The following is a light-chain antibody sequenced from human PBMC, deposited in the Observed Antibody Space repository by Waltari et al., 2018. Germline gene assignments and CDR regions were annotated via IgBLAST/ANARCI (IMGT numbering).Light chain of an antibody. Sequence: QSALTQPASVSGSPGQSITISCSGTGSDIGGFNYVHWYQQRPGKAPKLLIYGVSQRPSGVSDRFSGSKSGNRASLTISGLQAEDDSDYYCCSYTTTTTWVFGGGTKLTVL. CDR1: GSDIGGFNY. V-gene: IGLV2-14*03. J-gene: IGLJ3*02. CDR2: GVS. CDR3: CSYTTTTTWV.